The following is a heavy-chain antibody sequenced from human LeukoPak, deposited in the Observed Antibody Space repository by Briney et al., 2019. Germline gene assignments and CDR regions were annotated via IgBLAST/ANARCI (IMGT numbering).Heavy chain of an antibody. CDR2: IYTSGST. J-gene: IGHJ4*02. D-gene: IGHD3-22*01. V-gene: IGHV4-4*09. CDR3: ARHGYDSSGYYYYY. Sequence: SETLSLTCTVSGGSISSYYWSWIRQPPGKGLEWIGYIYTSGSTNYNPSLKSRVTISVDTSKNQFSLKLSFVTAADTAVYYCARHGYDSSGYYYYYWGQGTLVTVSS. CDR1: GGSISSYY.